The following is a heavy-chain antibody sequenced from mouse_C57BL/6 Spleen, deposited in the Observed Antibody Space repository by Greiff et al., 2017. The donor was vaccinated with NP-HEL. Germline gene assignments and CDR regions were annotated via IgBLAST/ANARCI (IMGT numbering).Heavy chain of an antibody. CDR3: ARAGFDY. Sequence: EVQLQQSGPELVKPGASVKISCKASGYTFTDYYMNWVKQSHGKSLEWIGDINPNNGGTSYNQKFKGKATLTVDKSSSTAYMELRSLTSEDSAVYYCARAGFDYWGQGTTLTVPS. J-gene: IGHJ2*01. V-gene: IGHV1-26*01. CDR1: GYTFTDYY. CDR2: INPNNGGT.